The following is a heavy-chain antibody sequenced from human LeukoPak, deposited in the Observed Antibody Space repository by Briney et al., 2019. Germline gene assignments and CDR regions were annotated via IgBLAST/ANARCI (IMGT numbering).Heavy chain of an antibody. J-gene: IGHJ4*02. CDR2: ISYDGSNK. D-gene: IGHD4-17*01. CDR3: AKNEEDMTTVYYFDY. Sequence: GRSPRLSCAASGFTFSSYGMHWVRQAPGKGLEWVAVISYDGSNKYYADSVKGRFTISRDNSKNTLYLQMNSPRAEDTAVYYCAKNEEDMTTVYYFDYWGQGTLVTVSS. V-gene: IGHV3-30*18. CDR1: GFTFSSYG.